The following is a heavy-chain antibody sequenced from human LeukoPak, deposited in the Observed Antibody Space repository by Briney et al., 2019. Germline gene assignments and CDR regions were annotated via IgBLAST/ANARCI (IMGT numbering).Heavy chain of an antibody. Sequence: PGGSLRLSCVASGFSFGNYVMSWVRQAPGKGLQWVSQISGTGGATWYAGFARDRFTISRDNSKKTLYLQMSGLRVEDTAMYYCEKDPRDTYGTNWFVSWGQGTLLIVSS. J-gene: IGHJ5*01. D-gene: IGHD2-21*01. CDR3: EKDPRDTYGTNWFVS. V-gene: IGHV3-23*01. CDR2: ISGTGGAT. CDR1: GFSFGNYV.